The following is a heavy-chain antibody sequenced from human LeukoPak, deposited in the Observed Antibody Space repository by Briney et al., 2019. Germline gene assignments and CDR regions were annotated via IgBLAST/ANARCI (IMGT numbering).Heavy chain of an antibody. J-gene: IGHJ4*02. CDR3: ASRSSRGYYFDY. CDR1: GGTFSSYA. D-gene: IGHD2-2*01. CDR2: IIPIFGTA. V-gene: IGHV1-69*05. Sequence: GSSVKVSCKASGGTFSSYAISWVRQAPGQGLEWMGGIIPIFGTANYAQKFQGRVTITTDESTSTAYMELSSLRSEDTAVYYCASRSSRGYYFDYWGQGTLVTVSS.